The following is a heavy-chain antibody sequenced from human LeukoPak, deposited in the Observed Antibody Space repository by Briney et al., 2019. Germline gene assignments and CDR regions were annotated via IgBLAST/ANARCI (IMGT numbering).Heavy chain of an antibody. Sequence: GGSLRLSCAASGFTFSSYAMSWVRQAPGKGLEWVSAISGSGGSTYYADSVKGRFTISRDNSKNTLYLQMNSLRAEDTAVYYCAKVEGYCSSTSCPGHFDYWGQGTLVTVSS. J-gene: IGHJ4*02. CDR2: ISGSGGST. CDR3: AKVEGYCSSTSCPGHFDY. CDR1: GFTFSSYA. V-gene: IGHV3-23*01. D-gene: IGHD2-2*01.